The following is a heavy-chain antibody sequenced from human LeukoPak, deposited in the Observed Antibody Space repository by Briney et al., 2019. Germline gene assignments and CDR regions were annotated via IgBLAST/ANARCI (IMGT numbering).Heavy chain of an antibody. CDR1: GGTFSSYA. V-gene: IGHV1-69*05. J-gene: IGHJ4*02. D-gene: IGHD3-22*01. Sequence: SVKVSCKASGGTFSSYAISWVRQAPGQGLEWMGGIIPIFGTANYAQKFQGRVTITTDESTSTAYMELSSLRSEDTAVYYCARWAAASSGYLPYFDYWGQGTLVTVSS. CDR2: IIPIFGTA. CDR3: ARWAAASSGYLPYFDY.